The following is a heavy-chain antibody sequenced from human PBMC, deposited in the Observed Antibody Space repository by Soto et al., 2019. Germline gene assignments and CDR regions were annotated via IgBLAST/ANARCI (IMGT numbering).Heavy chain of an antibody. CDR1: GFAFQTYT. CDR2: ITISGNYI. D-gene: IGHD2-8*01. V-gene: IGHV3-21*01. CDR3: AKVGVLRTNFRWFDL. Sequence: PGGSLSLSCAACGFAFQTYTMEWLRQPPGKGLEWVSSITISGNYIYYADSVKGRFTISRDNGRNSVYLQMNSLRAEDTAVYYCAKVGVLRTNFRWFDLWGQGTLVTVS. J-gene: IGHJ5*02.